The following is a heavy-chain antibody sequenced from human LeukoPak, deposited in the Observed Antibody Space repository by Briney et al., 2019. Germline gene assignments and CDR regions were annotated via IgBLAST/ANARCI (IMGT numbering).Heavy chain of an antibody. CDR2: ISGSGGST. Sequence: GGSLRLSCAASGFTFSSYAMSWVRQAPGKGLEGVSAISGSGGSTYYADSVKGRFTISRDNSKNTLYLQMNSLRAEDTAVYYCAKEGLRYFDWLLSPIDYWGQGTLVTVFS. CDR1: GFTFSSYA. D-gene: IGHD3-9*01. V-gene: IGHV3-23*01. J-gene: IGHJ4*02. CDR3: AKEGLRYFDWLLSPIDY.